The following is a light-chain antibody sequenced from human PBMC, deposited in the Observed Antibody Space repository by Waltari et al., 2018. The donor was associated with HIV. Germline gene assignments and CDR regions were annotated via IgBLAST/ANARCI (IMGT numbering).Light chain of an antibody. Sequence: QSVLTQPPSVSGAPGQRVTISCTGTSSNPRAGSDGPGYQPLPGTAPRLLIYDNTIRPSGVPDRFSGSKSGTSASLAIAGLQDEDEAVYYCQSYDRSLSVWVFGGGTKVTVL. CDR1: SSNPRAGSD. CDR3: QSYDRSLSVWV. V-gene: IGLV1-40*01. CDR2: DNT. J-gene: IGLJ3*02.